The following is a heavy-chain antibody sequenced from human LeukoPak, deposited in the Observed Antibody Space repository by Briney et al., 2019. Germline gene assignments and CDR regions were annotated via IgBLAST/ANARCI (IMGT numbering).Heavy chain of an antibody. D-gene: IGHD6-13*01. CDR1: GGSISSYY. CDR3: ARTMAAAGAFDY. CDR2: IYYSGST. Sequence: SETLSLTCTVSGGSISSYYWSWIRQPPGKGLEWIGYIYYSGSTNYNPSLKSRVTISVDTSKNQFSLKLSSVTAADTAVYYCARTMAAAGAFDYWGQGTLVTVSS. J-gene: IGHJ4*02. V-gene: IGHV4-59*08.